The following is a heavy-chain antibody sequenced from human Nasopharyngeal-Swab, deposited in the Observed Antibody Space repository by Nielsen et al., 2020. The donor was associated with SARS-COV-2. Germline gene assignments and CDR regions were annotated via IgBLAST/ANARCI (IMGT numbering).Heavy chain of an antibody. D-gene: IGHD6-19*01. J-gene: IGHJ4*02. V-gene: IGHV3-73*01. Sequence: ESQKISGAASEFTISGVAMHRGRQASGKGPKWVGHIKSKANSYATTYAASVKGRFTISRDDSKNTAFLQMNSLETEDTAVYYCTRSGAYSSGWFLGDYWGQGTLVTVSS. CDR3: TRSGAYSSGWFLGDY. CDR2: IKSKANSYAT. CDR1: EFTISGVA.